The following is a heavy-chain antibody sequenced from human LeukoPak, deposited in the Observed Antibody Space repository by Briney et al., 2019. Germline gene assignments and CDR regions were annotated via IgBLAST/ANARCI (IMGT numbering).Heavy chain of an antibody. J-gene: IGHJ4*02. CDR1: GFTFSSHA. V-gene: IGHV3-30*04. Sequence: GGSLRLSCAASGFTFSSHAMHWVRQAPGKGLEWVAITSYDGSNNYYADSVKGRFTTSRDNSKNTLYLQMDSLRAEDTAVYSCARDQGVGGTLGLCDYWGQGTLVTVSS. CDR3: ARDQGVGGTLGLCDY. CDR2: TSYDGSNN. D-gene: IGHD1-26*01.